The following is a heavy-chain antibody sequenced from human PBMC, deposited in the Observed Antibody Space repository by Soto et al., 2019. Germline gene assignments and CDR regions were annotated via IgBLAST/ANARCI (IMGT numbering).Heavy chain of an antibody. J-gene: IGHJ4*02. D-gene: IGHD3-10*01. Sequence: GASVKVSCKASGDTFSFYTINWVRQAPGLGLEWMGRVNPILSMSNYAQKFQGRVTMTADKSTSRAYMELRSLRSEDTAFYYCATSYGSGYRAFDYWGQGALVTVSS. CDR1: GDTFSFYT. V-gene: IGHV1-69*02. CDR2: VNPILSMS. CDR3: ATSYGSGYRAFDY.